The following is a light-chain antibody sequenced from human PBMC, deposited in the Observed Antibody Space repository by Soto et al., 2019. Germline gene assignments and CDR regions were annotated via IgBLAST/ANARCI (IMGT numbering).Light chain of an antibody. V-gene: IGKV3-20*01. CDR1: QSVTSSY. J-gene: IGKJ2*01. Sequence: ETVLTQSPGTLSLSPGETGTLSCRASQSVTSSYLAWYQQKPDQAPRLLIYGASNRATGIPDRFSGSGSGTDFTLTISRLEPEDFAVYYCQQYGSSSFTFGQGTKLEIK. CDR2: GAS. CDR3: QQYGSSSFT.